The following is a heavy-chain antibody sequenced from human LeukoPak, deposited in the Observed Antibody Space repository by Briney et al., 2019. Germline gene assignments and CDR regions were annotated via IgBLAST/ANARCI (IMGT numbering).Heavy chain of an antibody. D-gene: IGHD3-22*01. CDR3: ARDERCDSSGYPFDY. CDR2: INPNSGGT. Sequence: GASVKVSCKASGYTFTGYFIHWVRQAPGQGLEWMGWINPNSGGTNYAQKFQGRVTMTRDTSIITAYMELSRLSSDDTAVYYCARDERCDSSGYPFDYWGQGTLVTVSS. J-gene: IGHJ4*02. V-gene: IGHV1-2*02. CDR1: GYTFTGYF.